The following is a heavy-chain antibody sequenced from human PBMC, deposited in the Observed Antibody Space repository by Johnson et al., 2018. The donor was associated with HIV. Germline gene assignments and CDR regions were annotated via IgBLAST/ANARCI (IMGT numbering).Heavy chain of an antibody. CDR1: GFIFSHYW. CDR2: IKEDGSED. D-gene: IGHD6-13*01. Sequence: VHLVESGGDLVQPGGSLRLSCVASGFIFSHYWMSWVRQAPGKGLEWLANIKEDGSEDYYVDSLKGRFTISRDNAQNTLYLQMENLRAEDSAIYYCARDGVYSSPHDAFDIWGQGTSVTVSS. CDR3: ARDGVYSSPHDAFDI. J-gene: IGHJ3*02. V-gene: IGHV3-7*05.